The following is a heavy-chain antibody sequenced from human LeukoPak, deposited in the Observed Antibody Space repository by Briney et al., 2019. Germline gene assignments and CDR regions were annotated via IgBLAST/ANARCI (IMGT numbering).Heavy chain of an antibody. CDR3: ARGPCNYYMDV. CDR2: INHSGST. J-gene: IGHJ6*03. CDR1: GGSFSGYY. V-gene: IGHV4-34*01. Sequence: SETLSLTCAVYGGSFSGYYWSWIRQPPGKGLEWIGEINHSGSTNYNPSLKSRVTISVDTSKNQFSLKLSSVTAADTAVYYCARGPCNYYMDVWGKGTTVTVSS.